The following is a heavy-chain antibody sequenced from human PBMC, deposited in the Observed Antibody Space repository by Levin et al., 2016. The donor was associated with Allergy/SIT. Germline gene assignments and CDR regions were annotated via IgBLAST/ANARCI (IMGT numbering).Heavy chain of an antibody. V-gene: IGHV3-48*02. CDR2: ISSSSSTI. D-gene: IGHD1-26*01. CDR3: ARDAKQGYSGSPVI. J-gene: IGHJ3*02. Sequence: GGSLRLSCAASGFTFSSYSMNWVRQAPGKGLEWVSYISSSSSTIYYADSVKGRFTISRDNAKNSLYLQMNSLRDEDTAVYYCARDAKQGYSGSPVIWGQGTMVTVSS. CDR1: GFTFSSYS.